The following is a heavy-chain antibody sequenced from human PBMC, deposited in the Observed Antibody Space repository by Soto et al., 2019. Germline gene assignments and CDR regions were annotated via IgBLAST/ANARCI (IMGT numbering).Heavy chain of an antibody. J-gene: IGHJ3*02. CDR1: GFTFSDHY. CDR2: TRNRANSYTT. CDR3: VREDRRDGDYVIGAFDM. D-gene: IGHD4-17*01. Sequence: EVQLVESGGGLVQPGGSLRLSCAASGFTFSDHYMDWVRQAPGKGLEWVGRTRNRANSYTTEYAASVKGRFSISRDDSKNSLYLQMNSLKIEDTAVYYCVREDRRDGDYVIGAFDMWGQGTMVSVPS. V-gene: IGHV3-72*01.